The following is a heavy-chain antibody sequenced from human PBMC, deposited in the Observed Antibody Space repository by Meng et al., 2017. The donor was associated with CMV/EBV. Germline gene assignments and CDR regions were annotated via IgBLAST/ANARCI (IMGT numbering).Heavy chain of an antibody. D-gene: IGHD3-22*01. CDR2: ISSSSSYI. J-gene: IGHJ4*02. CDR3: VTISPLGYDST. V-gene: IGHV3-21*01. Sequence: GESLKISCAASGFTFSSYSMNWVRQAPGKGLEWVSSISSSSSYIYYADSVKGRFTISRDNAKNSLYLQMNDLRAEDTAMYYCVTISPLGYDSTWGQGTLVTVSS. CDR1: GFTFSSYS.